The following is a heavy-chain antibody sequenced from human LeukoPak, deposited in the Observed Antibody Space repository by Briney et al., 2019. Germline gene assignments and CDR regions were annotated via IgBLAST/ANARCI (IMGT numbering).Heavy chain of an antibody. Sequence: PGGSLRLSCAASGFTFSSYWMHWVRQAPGKGLKWVSTITTGDGNTYYADSVKGRFTVSRDDSKNTLYLQMNSLRAEDTAVYYCAKDGGLWVSAHWGDSWGRGTLVTVSS. J-gene: IGHJ4*02. CDR2: ITTGDGNT. D-gene: IGHD7-27*01. CDR3: AKDGGLWVSAHWGDS. CDR1: GFTFSSYW. V-gene: IGHV3-23*01.